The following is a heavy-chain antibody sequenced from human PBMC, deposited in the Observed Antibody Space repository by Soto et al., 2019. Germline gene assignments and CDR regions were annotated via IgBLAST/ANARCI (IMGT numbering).Heavy chain of an antibody. V-gene: IGHV3-7*03. CDR2: KKQDGSEK. J-gene: IGHJ4*02. D-gene: IGHD3-10*01. CDR3: ARDAVYYYGSGSYNK. Sequence: EVQLVESGGGLVQPGGSLRLSCAASGFTFSSYWMSWVRQAPGKGLEWVANKKQDGSEKYYVDSVKGRFTISRDNAKNSLDLQMNSLRAEDTPVYYCARDAVYYYGSGSYNKWGQGTLVTVSS. CDR1: GFTFSSYW.